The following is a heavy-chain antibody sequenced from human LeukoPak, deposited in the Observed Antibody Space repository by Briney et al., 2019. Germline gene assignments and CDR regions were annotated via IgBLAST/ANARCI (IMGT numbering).Heavy chain of an antibody. J-gene: IGHJ5*02. CDR2: IYYSGTT. D-gene: IGHD1-1*01. CDR1: GGSISSSSYY. V-gene: IGHV4-39*01. Sequence: SETLSLTCTVSGGSISSSSYYWGWIRQPPGKGLEWIGNIYYSGTTYYNSSLKSRVTISVDTSKNQFSLKLSSVTAADTAVYSCATNEGPWGQGTLVTVSS. CDR3: ATNEGP.